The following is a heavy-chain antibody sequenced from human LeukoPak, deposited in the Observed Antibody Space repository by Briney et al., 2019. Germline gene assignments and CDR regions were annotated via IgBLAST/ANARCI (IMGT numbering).Heavy chain of an antibody. CDR1: GGSISSYY. D-gene: IGHD4-17*01. V-gene: IGHV4-59*01. Sequence: SETLSLTCTVSGGSISSYYWSWIRQPPGKGLEWIGYIYYSGSTNYNPSLKSRVTISVDTSKNQFSLKLSSVTAADTAVYYCARTVTTSWVCDYWGQGTLVTVSS. CDR2: IYYSGST. CDR3: ARTVTTSWVCDY. J-gene: IGHJ4*02.